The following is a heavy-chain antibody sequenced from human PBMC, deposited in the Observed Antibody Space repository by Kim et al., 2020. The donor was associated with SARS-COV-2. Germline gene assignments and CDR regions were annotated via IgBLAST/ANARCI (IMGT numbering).Heavy chain of an antibody. V-gene: IGHV3-23*01. D-gene: IGHD2-2*02. Sequence: GGSLRLSCAASGFSFSTYAMSWVRQAPGKGLEWVSAISANGGTTYYADSVKGRFSISSDNSKNTLYLQMISLRAEDTAVYYCAKLKTSSCYSAMDVWGQGTTVTV. CDR3: AKLKTSSCYSAMDV. CDR2: ISANGGTT. CDR1: GFSFSTYA. J-gene: IGHJ6*02.